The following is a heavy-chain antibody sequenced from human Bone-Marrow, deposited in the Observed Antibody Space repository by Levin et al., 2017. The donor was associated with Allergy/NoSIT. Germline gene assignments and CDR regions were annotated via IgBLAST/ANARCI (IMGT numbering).Heavy chain of an antibody. J-gene: IGHJ6*02. Sequence: ASVKVSCKASGYTFSSYGIGWVRQAPGQGLEWMGWMNTYSGNTHYVEELQGRVTMTKDTSTSTAYMELRSLKSDDTGIYYCARVGLYSSGWDLVPYYGMDVWGQGTTVTVSS. CDR1: GYTFSSYG. V-gene: IGHV1-18*01. D-gene: IGHD6-19*01. CDR3: ARVGLYSSGWDLVPYYGMDV. CDR2: MNTYSGNT.